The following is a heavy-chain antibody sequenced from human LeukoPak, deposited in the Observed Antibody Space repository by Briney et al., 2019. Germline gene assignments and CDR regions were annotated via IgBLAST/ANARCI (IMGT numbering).Heavy chain of an antibody. Sequence: GGSLRLSCGASGFIFGDFSMNWVRQAPGKGLEWVSYISSNSYASFYTDSVKGRFTISRDTAHNLLYLYMNSLRDEDTAVYYCARGADSNNWYADRPFDLWGQGTLVIASS. V-gene: IGHV3-48*02. CDR2: ISSNSYAS. CDR1: GFIFGDFS. CDR3: ARGADSNNWYADRPFDL. J-gene: IGHJ3*01. D-gene: IGHD6-13*01.